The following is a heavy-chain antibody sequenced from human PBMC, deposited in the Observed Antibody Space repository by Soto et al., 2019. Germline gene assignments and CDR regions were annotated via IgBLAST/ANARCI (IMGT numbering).Heavy chain of an antibody. Sequence: QVPLVQSGAEVKKPGSSVKVSCKASGGTFSSYAISWVRQAPGQGLEWMGGIIPIFGTANYAQKFQGRVTITADESTSTAYMELSSLRSEDTAVYYCATTPFIVVVPAAISWFDPWGQGTLVTVSS. CDR2: IIPIFGTA. D-gene: IGHD2-2*01. J-gene: IGHJ5*02. CDR3: ATTPFIVVVPAAISWFDP. V-gene: IGHV1-69*01. CDR1: GGTFSSYA.